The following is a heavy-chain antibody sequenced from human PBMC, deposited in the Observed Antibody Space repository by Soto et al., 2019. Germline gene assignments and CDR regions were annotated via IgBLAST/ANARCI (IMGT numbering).Heavy chain of an antibody. V-gene: IGHV4-39*01. CDR1: GGSISSSSYY. Sequence: SETLSLTCTVSGGSISSSSYYWGWIRQPPGKGLEWIGSIYYSGSTYYNPSLKSRVTISVDTSKNQFSLKLSSVTAADTAVYYCARRRADSRSWYTNWLDPWGQGTLVTVSS. D-gene: IGHD6-13*01. CDR2: IYYSGST. J-gene: IGHJ5*02. CDR3: ARRRADSRSWYTNWLDP.